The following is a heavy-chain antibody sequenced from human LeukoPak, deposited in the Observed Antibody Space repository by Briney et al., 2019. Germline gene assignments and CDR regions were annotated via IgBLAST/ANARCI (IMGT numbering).Heavy chain of an antibody. V-gene: IGHV3-48*01. Sequence: GGSLRLSCATSGFTLRYYQMNWVRQAPGKGLEWVSYINVVSGAIYYADSVKGRFTISGDIATNSVYLQMNSLRAEDTAVYYCEGAPIDYWGQGTLVTVSS. CDR3: EGAPIDY. CDR1: GFTLRYYQ. CDR2: INVVSGAI. J-gene: IGHJ4*02.